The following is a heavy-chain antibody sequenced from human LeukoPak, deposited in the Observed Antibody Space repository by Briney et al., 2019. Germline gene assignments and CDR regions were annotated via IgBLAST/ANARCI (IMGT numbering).Heavy chain of an antibody. CDR2: INPSGGDT. J-gene: IGHJ4*02. D-gene: IGHD3-16*01. Sequence: GASVKVSCKASGYIFTSYYMHCVRQAPGQGLEWMGIINPSGGDTTYAQKFQGRLSMTRDMSTSTVYMELSSLRSEDTAVYYCARTFYEQMPHFDYWGQGTLVTVSS. V-gene: IGHV1-46*01. CDR1: GYIFTSYY. CDR3: ARTFYEQMPHFDY.